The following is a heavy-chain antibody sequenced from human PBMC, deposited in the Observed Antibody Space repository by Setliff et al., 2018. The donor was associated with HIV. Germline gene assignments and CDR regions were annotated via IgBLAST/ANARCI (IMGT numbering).Heavy chain of an antibody. V-gene: IGHV3-43D*04. D-gene: IGHD3-10*01. CDR3: ARFGVAYGIDV. CDR1: GFTFDDYG. Sequence: GGSLRLSCAASGFTFDDYGMHWVRQAPGKGLEWVSFVSWDGGTTYYADSVKGRFTISRHNTKNSLHLQMNSLRAEDTALYYCARFGVAYGIDVWGQGTTVTVSS. J-gene: IGHJ6*02. CDR2: VSWDGGTT.